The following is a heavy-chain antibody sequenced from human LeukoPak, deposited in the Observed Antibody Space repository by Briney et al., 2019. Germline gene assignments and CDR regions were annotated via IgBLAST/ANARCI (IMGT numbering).Heavy chain of an antibody. V-gene: IGHV1-8*01. CDR2: MNPNSGNT. Sequence: ASVKVSCKASGYTLTSYDINWVRQATGQGLEWMGWMNPNSGNTGYTQKFQGRVTMTRNTSISTAYMELSSLRSEGTAVYYCARGLGSGSYYDYWGQGTLVTVSS. CDR3: ARGLGSGSYYDY. J-gene: IGHJ4*02. CDR1: GYTLTSYD. D-gene: IGHD1-26*01.